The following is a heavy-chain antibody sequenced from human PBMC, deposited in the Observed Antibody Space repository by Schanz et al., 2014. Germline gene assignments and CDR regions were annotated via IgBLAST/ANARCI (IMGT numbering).Heavy chain of an antibody. D-gene: IGHD3-10*01. CDR1: GFTFSSYA. CDR3: AKGRFGELSAFDI. V-gene: IGHV3-23*04. J-gene: IGHJ3*02. Sequence: VQLVESGGGLVQPGGSLRLSCAASGFTFSSYAMSWVRQAPGKGLEWVSGISGSGASTYYADSVKGRFTISRDNTKNTLYLQMNSLRAEDTAVYYCAKGRFGELSAFDIWGQGTMVTVSS. CDR2: ISGSGAST.